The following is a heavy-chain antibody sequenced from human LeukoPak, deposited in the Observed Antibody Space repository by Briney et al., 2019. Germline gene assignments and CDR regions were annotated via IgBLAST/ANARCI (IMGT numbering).Heavy chain of an antibody. J-gene: IGHJ4*02. V-gene: IGHV1-18*01. D-gene: IGHD2-2*01. CDR1: GYTFTNYD. CDR3: ARSDASGVVPAAMSGGGNFDY. CDR2: ISAYNGNT. Sequence: ASVTVSCKASGYTFTNYDINWVRQAPGQGLEWMGWISAYNGNTRYAQKFQGRVTMTTDTSTSTAYMELRSLRSDDTAVYYCARSDASGVVPAAMSGGGNFDYWGQGTLVTVSS.